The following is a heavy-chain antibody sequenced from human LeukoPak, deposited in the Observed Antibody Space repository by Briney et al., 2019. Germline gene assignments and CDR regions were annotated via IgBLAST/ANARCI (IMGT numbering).Heavy chain of an antibody. V-gene: IGHV3-7*01. CDR2: IKQDGSEK. Sequence: TGGSLRLSCAASGFTFSSYWMSWVRQAPGKGLEWVANIKQDGSEKYHVDSVKGRFTISRDNAKNTLYLQMNSPRAEDTAVYYCVYSGDYEKGYWGQGTLVTVSS. J-gene: IGHJ4*02. D-gene: IGHD4-17*01. CDR1: GFTFSSYW. CDR3: VYSGDYEKGY.